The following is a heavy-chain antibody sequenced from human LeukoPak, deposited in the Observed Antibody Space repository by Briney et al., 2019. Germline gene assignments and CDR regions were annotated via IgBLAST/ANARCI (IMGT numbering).Heavy chain of an antibody. J-gene: IGHJ4*02. D-gene: IGHD6-19*01. V-gene: IGHV4-61*02. Sequence: PSQTLSLTCTVSGGSISSGSYYWSWIRQPAGKGLEWIGRIYTSGSTNYNPSLKSRVTISVDTSKNQFSLKLSSVTAADTAVYYCASGEGYSSGWYGDDYWGQGTLVTVSS. CDR3: ASGEGYSSGWYGDDY. CDR2: IYTSGST. CDR1: GGSISSGSYY.